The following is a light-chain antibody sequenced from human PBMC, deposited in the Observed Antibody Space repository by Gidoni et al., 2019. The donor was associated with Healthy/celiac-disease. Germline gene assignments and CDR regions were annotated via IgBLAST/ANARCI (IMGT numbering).Light chain of an antibody. CDR1: SSNIGADND. V-gene: IGLV1-40*01. CDR3: QSYNSSLSRV. J-gene: IGLJ3*02. Sequence: QSVLPQPPSLSVAPRQRVTISCTGSSSNIGADNDVPWYQQLPGTAPKLLIYGNSNRPSGVPDRFSGSKSGNSASLAIAGLQAEDEADYYCQSYNSSLSRVFGGGTKLTVL. CDR2: GNS.